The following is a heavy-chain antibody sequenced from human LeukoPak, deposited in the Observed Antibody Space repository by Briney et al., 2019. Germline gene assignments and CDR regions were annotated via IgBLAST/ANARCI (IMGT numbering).Heavy chain of an antibody. CDR1: VYTFTGYY. J-gene: IGHJ4*02. V-gene: IGHV1-2*02. D-gene: IGHD4-17*01. CDR3: ARADYGDYFAY. CDR2: INPNSGGT. Sequence: ASVKVSCKASVYTFTGYYMHWVRQAPGQGLEWMGWINPNSGGTNYAQKFQGRVTMTRDTSISTAYMDLSRLRSDDTAVYYCARADYGDYFAYWGQGTLVTVSS.